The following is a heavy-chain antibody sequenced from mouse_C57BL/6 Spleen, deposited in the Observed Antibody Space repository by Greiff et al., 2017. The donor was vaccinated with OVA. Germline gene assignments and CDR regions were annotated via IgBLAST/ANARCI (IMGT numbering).Heavy chain of an antibody. CDR1: GYTFTDYY. D-gene: IGHD1-1*01. CDR3: ARSGITTVVDYAMDY. Sequence: EVKLQESGPVLVKPGASVKMSCKASGYTFTDYYMNWVKQSHGKSLEWIGVINPYNGGTSYNQKFKGKATLTVDKSSSTAYMELNSLTSEDSAVYYCARSGITTVVDYAMDYWGQGTSVTVSS. CDR2: INPYNGGT. V-gene: IGHV1-19*01. J-gene: IGHJ4*01.